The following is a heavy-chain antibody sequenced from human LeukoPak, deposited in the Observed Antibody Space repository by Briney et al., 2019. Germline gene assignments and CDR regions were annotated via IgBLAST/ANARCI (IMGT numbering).Heavy chain of an antibody. V-gene: IGHV4-34*01. CDR1: GGSFSGYY. D-gene: IGHD2-2*01. CDR3: ARGSSSNPSAFDY. CDR2: INHSGST. Sequence: SETLSLTCAVYGGSFSGYYWSWIRQPPGKGLEWIGEINHSGSTNYNPSLKSRVTMSVDTSKNQFSLKLSSVTAADTAVYYCARGSSSNPSAFDYWGQGTLVTVSS. J-gene: IGHJ4*02.